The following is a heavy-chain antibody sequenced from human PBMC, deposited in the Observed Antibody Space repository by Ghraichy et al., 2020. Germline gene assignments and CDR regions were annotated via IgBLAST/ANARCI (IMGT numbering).Heavy chain of an antibody. CDR1: GGSFSGYY. J-gene: IGHJ6*03. V-gene: IGHV4-34*01. CDR2: INHSGSS. Sequence: SETLSLTCAVYGGSFSGYYWSWIRQPPGKGLEWIGEINHSGSSNYNPSLKSRVTISVDTSKNQFSLKLSSVTAADTAVYYCVRGSGGSIAGRRGLGGNYNYYMDVWGKGTTVTVSS. CDR3: VRGSGGSIAGRRGLGGNYNYYMDV. D-gene: IGHD6-6*01.